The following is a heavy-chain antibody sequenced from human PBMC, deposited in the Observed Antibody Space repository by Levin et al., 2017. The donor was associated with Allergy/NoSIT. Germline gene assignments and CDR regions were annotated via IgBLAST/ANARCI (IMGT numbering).Heavy chain of an antibody. V-gene: IGHV4-34*01. CDR1: GGSLTDFY. Sequence: SETLSLTCTVSGGSLTDFYWSWIRQSPGKGLEWIGEIRHGRSTDYNPSLKSRVTISLDTSKNQFSLRLNSVTAADTAVYYCATLGSSWYFFDYWGQGTLVTVSS. CDR2: IRHGRST. J-gene: IGHJ4*02. D-gene: IGHD3-22*01. CDR3: ATLGSSWYFFDY.